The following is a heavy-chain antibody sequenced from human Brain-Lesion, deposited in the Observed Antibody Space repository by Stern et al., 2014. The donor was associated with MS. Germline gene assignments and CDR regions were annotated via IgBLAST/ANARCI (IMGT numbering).Heavy chain of an antibody. J-gene: IGHJ4*02. CDR1: GFTFANYG. CDR3: ARYDSGSADY. CDR2: VSPYNGKT. V-gene: IGHV1-18*04. Sequence: VQLGESGTEVKEPGASVKVSCKTSGFTFANYGIVWVRQAPGQGLEWMGWVSPYNGKTNYEQTFQGRVTMTSDTSTTTAYMELRSLRSDDTAVYYCARYDSGSADYWGQGTLVTVSS. D-gene: IGHD6-19*01.